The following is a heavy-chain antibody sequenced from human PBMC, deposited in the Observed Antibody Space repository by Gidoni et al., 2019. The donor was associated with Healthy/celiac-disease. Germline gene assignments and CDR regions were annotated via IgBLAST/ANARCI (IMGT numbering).Heavy chain of an antibody. D-gene: IGHD3-10*01. CDR2: INHSGST. CDR3: ARKCSSTSWLTVSMVRGVITPRYYFDY. CDR1: GGSFSGYY. Sequence: QVQLQQWGAGLLKPSETLSLLCALYGGSFSGYYWSWTRQTPGKGMEWMGEINHSGSTNYNQTHKSRVTISVATSKHHCSLKPSSVTAADTAVYYCARKCSSTSWLTVSMVRGVITPRYYFDYWGQGTLVTVSS. V-gene: IGHV4-34*01. J-gene: IGHJ4*02.